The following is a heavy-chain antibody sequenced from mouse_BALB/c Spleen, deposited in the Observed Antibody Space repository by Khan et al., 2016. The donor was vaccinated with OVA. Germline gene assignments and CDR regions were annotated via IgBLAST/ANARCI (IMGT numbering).Heavy chain of an antibody. D-gene: IGHD1-1*01. CDR1: GYTFSSYW. CDR2: ILPGRKSS. CDR3: TSENYYGSTSWFGY. V-gene: IGHV1-9*01. Sequence: QVQLKESGAELMKPGASVKISCKATGYTFSSYWIEWVKQRPGHGLEWIGEILPGRKSSNYNERVKGKATITADTSSNTAYIQLSSLTSEDSTIYYCTSENYYGSTSWFGYWGQGTLVTVSA. J-gene: IGHJ3*01.